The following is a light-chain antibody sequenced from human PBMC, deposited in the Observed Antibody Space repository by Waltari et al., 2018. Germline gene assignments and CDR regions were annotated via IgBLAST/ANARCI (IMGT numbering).Light chain of an antibody. J-gene: IGLJ2*01. CDR2: RDS. CDR3: QVWDSNTAV. V-gene: IGLV3-9*01. CDR1: NIGSKN. Sequence: SYELTQPLPVSVALGQTARMTCGGNNIGSKNVHGFQQKPGQAPGLVIYRDSNRPSGIPERFSGSNSVNTATLTISRAQAGDEADFYCQVWDSNTAVFGGGTKLTVL.